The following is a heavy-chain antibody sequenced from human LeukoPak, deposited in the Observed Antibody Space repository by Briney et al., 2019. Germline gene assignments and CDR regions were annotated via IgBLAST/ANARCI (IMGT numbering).Heavy chain of an antibody. D-gene: IGHD3-10*01. V-gene: IGHV3-30*18. Sequence: GRSLRLSCAASGFTFSSYGMHWVRQAPAKGLEWVAVISYDGSNKYYADSVKGRFTISRDNSKNTLYLQMNSLRAEDTAVYYCAKEGEQWFGELLSGYYFDYWGQGTLVTVSS. CDR2: ISYDGSNK. CDR3: AKEGEQWFGELLSGYYFDY. CDR1: GFTFSSYG. J-gene: IGHJ4*02.